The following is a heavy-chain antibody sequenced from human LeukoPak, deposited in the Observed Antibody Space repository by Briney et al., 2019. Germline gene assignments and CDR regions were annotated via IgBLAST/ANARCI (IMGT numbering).Heavy chain of an antibody. CDR2: IIPIFGTA. Sequence: ASVKVSCKASGGTFSSYAISWVRQAPGQGLEWMGGIIPIFGTANYAQKFQGRVTITADESTSTAYMELSSLRSEDTAVYYCARGGWFGEPLTYFDYWGPGALVTVSS. J-gene: IGHJ4*02. V-gene: IGHV1-69*13. D-gene: IGHD3-10*01. CDR3: ARGGWFGEPLTYFDY. CDR1: GGTFSSYA.